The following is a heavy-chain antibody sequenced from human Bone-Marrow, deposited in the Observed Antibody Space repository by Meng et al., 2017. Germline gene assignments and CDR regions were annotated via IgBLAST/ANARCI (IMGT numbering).Heavy chain of an antibody. CDR2: ISGSGGST. J-gene: IGHJ4*02. Sequence: GESLKISCAASGFTFSSYAMSWVRQAPGKGLEWVSAISGSGGSTYYADSVKGRFTISRDNSKNTLYLQMNSLRAEDTAVYYCARDSGYSSSWYFGYWGQGTLVTVSS. CDR3: ARDSGYSSSWYFGY. D-gene: IGHD6-13*01. V-gene: IGHV3-23*01. CDR1: GFTFSSYA.